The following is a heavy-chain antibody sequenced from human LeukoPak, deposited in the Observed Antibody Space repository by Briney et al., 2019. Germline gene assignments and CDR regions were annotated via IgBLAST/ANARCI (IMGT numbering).Heavy chain of an antibody. J-gene: IGHJ4*02. Sequence: GASVKVSCKASGGTFSSYTIGWVRQAPGQGLEWMGRIIPILGIANYAQKFQGRVTITADKSTSTAYMELSSLRSEDTAVYYCARGGYGYPFDYWGQGTLVTVSS. CDR1: GGTFSSYT. CDR3: ARGGYGYPFDY. CDR2: IIPILGIA. V-gene: IGHV1-69*02. D-gene: IGHD5-18*01.